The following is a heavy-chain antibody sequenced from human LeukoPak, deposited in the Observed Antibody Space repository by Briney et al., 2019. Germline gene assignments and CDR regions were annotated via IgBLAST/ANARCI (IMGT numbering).Heavy chain of an antibody. CDR3: TRGRPHGNDY. V-gene: IGHV3-74*01. CDR1: GIIFRNAW. Sequence: GGSLRLSCVVSGIIFRNAWMNWVRQAPGKGLVWVSRIASDGSSTTYADSVKGRFSISRDNAKNTLYLQMNSLRVEDTAVYYCTRGRPHGNDYWGQGSLVTVSS. CDR2: IASDGSST. J-gene: IGHJ4*02. D-gene: IGHD4-23*01.